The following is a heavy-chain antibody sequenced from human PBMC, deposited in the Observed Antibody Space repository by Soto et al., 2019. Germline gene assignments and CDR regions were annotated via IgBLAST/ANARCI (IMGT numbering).Heavy chain of an antibody. CDR1: GFTFTNYG. CDR2: ISTSGAST. D-gene: IGHD5-18*01. CDR3: AKDLWGDGYKYDS. Sequence: EVQLLESGGGWVQPGRSLRLSCAASGFTFTNYGMSWVRQAPGQGLEWVSGISTSGASTFYADSVKGRFTISRDNSSNTLFLHINTLRADDTAVYFCAKDLWGDGYKYDSWGQGTQVTVSS. V-gene: IGHV3-23*01. J-gene: IGHJ4*02.